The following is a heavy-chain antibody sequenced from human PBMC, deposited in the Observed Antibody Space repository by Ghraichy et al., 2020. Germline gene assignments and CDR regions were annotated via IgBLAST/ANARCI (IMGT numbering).Heavy chain of an antibody. CDR3: ARARMDFWSGYYNPIRFDP. CDR2: IYYSGST. Sequence: SETLSLTCTVSGGSISSYYWSWIRQPPGKGLEWIGYIYYSGSTNYNPSLKSRVTISVDTSKNQFSLKLSSVTAADTAVYYCARARMDFWSGYYNPIRFDPWGQGTLLTVSS. J-gene: IGHJ5*02. CDR1: GGSISSYY. D-gene: IGHD3-3*01. V-gene: IGHV4-59*01.